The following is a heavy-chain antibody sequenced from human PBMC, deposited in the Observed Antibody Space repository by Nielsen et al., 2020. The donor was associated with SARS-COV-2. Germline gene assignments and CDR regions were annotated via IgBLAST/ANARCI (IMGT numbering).Heavy chain of an antibody. D-gene: IGHD3/OR15-3a*01. Sequence: ASVKVSCKASGYTFTDYYIHWVRQAPGQGLEWMGRINPYSGGTNYAQKFQGTVTMTRDASISTVYMELTSDDTAVYYCARARATIFGLVMSYGMDVWGQGTVVTVSS. CDR1: GYTFTDYY. CDR3: ARARATIFGLVMSYGMDV. V-gene: IGHV1-2*06. J-gene: IGHJ6*02. CDR2: INPYSGGT.